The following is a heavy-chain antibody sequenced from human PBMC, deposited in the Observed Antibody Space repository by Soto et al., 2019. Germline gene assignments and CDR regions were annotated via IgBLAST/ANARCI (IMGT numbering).Heavy chain of an antibody. CDR3: ATAADYGDYSRLGAYFDY. V-gene: IGHV1-69*12. J-gene: IGHJ4*02. CDR1: GGTFSNYG. CDR2: INPIFGTP. D-gene: IGHD4-17*01. Sequence: QVQLVQSGAEVKKPGSSVKVSCKASGGTFSNYGITWVRQAPGQGLEWMGGINPIFGTPNYAQKFRDRVTITADESTDTGYMELSSLRSDDTAVYYCATAADYGDYSRLGAYFDYWGQGTLVTVSS.